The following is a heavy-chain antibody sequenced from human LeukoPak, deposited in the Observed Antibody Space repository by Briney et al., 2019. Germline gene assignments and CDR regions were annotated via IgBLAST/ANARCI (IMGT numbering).Heavy chain of an antibody. CDR2: IYYSGST. CDR3: ARHRDGYNEVFDY. CDR1: GGTISSSSYY. Sequence: SETLSLTCTVSGGTISSSSYYWGWIRQPPGKGLEWIGSIYYSGSTYYNPSLKSRVTISVDTSKNQFSLKLSSVTAADTAVYYCARHRDGYNEVFDYWGQGTLVTVSS. J-gene: IGHJ4*02. D-gene: IGHD5-24*01. V-gene: IGHV4-39*01.